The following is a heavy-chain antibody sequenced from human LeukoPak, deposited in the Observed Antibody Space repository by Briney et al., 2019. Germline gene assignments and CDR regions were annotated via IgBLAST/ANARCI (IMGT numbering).Heavy chain of an antibody. CDR2: ISSTSSLI. Sequence: GGSLRLSCAASGFTFSSFNMNWVRQAPGKGLEWVSSISSTSSLIWYADSLKGRFTISRDNAKNSLYLQMNSLRAEDTAVYYCARAITMVWHFDLWGRGTLVTVSS. CDR1: GFTFSSFN. V-gene: IGHV3-21*04. D-gene: IGHD3-10*01. J-gene: IGHJ2*01. CDR3: ARAITMVWHFDL.